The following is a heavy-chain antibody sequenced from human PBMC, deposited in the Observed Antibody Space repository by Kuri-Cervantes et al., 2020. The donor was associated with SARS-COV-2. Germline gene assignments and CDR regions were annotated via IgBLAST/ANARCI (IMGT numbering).Heavy chain of an antibody. J-gene: IGHJ4*02. CDR1: GFTFSSYA. V-gene: IGHV3-21*01. D-gene: IGHD5-12*01. CDR2: ISSSSSQR. Sequence: GGSLRLSCAASGFTFSSYAMSWVRQAPGKGLEWVSSISSSSSQRYYVDSVKGRFTISRDNAKNSLYLQMNSLRAEDTAVYYCAREPQGYSGYDYFDYWGQGTLVTVSS. CDR3: AREPQGYSGYDYFDY.